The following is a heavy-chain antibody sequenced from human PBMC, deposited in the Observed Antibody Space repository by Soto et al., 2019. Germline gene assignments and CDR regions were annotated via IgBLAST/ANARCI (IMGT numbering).Heavy chain of an antibody. J-gene: IGHJ6*02. CDR1: GCSISSGCYY. Sequence: PSETLSLTFTVSGCSISSGCYYWSWLRQHPGKGLEWIGYIYYSGSTYYNPSLKSRVTISVDTSKNQFSLKLSSVTAEDTAVYYCAREPDVWGQGTTVTVSS. V-gene: IGHV4-31*03. CDR3: AREPDV. CDR2: IYYSGST.